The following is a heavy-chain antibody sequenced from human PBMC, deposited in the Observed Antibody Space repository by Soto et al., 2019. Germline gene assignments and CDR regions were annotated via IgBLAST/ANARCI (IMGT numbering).Heavy chain of an antibody. D-gene: IGHD3-9*01. CDR1: GGSISSGDYY. CDR3: ARVSRYFDWLPPYGMDV. V-gene: IGHV4-30-4*01. CDR2: IYYSGST. Sequence: TSETLSLTCTVSGGSISSGDYYWSWIRQPPGKGLEWIGYIYYSGSTYYSPSLKSRVTISVDTSKNQFSLKLSSVTAADTAFFYCARVSRYFDWLPPYGMDVWGQGTTVTVSS. J-gene: IGHJ6*02.